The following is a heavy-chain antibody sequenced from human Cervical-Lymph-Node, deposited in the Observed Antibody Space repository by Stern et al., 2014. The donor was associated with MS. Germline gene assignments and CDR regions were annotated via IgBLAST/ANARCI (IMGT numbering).Heavy chain of an antibody. CDR2: MNPDSGDT. Sequence: VQLVESGAEVRKPGASVKVSCKASGYTFTSDDINWVRQAPGQGLEWMGWMNPDSGDTGFAQKFQGRVTMTRDTSITTAFMELSNLRSDDTAVYYCTKAWDSWGPETLIIVSS. CDR3: TKAWDS. CDR1: GYTFTSDD. J-gene: IGHJ5*01. V-gene: IGHV1-8*01.